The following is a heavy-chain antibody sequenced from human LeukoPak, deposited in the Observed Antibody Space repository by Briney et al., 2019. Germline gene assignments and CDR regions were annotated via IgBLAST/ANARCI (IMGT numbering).Heavy chain of an antibody. CDR3: AREGSLSYYYYTDV. CDR2: MNPNSGNT. J-gene: IGHJ6*03. D-gene: IGHD6-13*01. V-gene: IGHV1-8*03. CDR1: GYTFTSYD. Sequence: GASVKVSCKASGYTFTSYDINWVRQATGQGLEWMGWMNPNSGNTGYAQKFQGRVTITRNTSISTAYMELSSLRSEDTAVYYCAREGSLSYYYYTDVWGKGTTVTVSS.